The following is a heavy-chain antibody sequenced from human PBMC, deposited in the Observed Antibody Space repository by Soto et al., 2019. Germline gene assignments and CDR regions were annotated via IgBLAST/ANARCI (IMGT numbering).Heavy chain of an antibody. CDR3: ARRTSGWYLDY. CDR1: GFTFSSYA. J-gene: IGHJ4*02. V-gene: IGHV3-23*01. D-gene: IGHD6-19*01. CDR2: ISGSGGST. Sequence: EVQLLESGGGLVQPGGSLRLSCAASGFTFSSYAMSWVRQAPGKGLEWVSVISGSGGSTYYADSVKGRFTISRDNYKNTLYLQMNSLSAEDTAVYYCARRTSGWYLDYWGQGTLVTVSS.